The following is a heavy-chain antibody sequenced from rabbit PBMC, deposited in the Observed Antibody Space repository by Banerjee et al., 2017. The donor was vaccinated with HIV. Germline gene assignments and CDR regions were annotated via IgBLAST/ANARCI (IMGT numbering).Heavy chain of an antibody. V-gene: IGHV1S45*01. D-gene: IGHD6-1*01. CDR1: GFSFSNKYV. CDR2: INSSSGDN. Sequence: QEQLEESGGDLVQPEGSLTITCTASGFSFSNKYVMCWVRQAPGKGLEWIGCINSSSGDNVYATWAKGRFTISKASWTTVTLQMTSLTAADTATYFCARDGAGYAGYGYARLWGPGTLVTVS. CDR3: ARDGAGYAGYGYARL. J-gene: IGHJ4*01.